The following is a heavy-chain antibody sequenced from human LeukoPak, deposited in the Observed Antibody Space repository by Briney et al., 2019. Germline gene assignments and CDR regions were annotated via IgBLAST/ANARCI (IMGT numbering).Heavy chain of an antibody. CDR1: GYTFTNYG. J-gene: IGHJ4*02. CDR2: ISAYSGNT. CDR3: ARAPDDYDFWSGPFDY. Sequence: ASVRVSCKASGYTFTNYGISWVRQAPGQGLEWMGWISAYSGNTNYAQNLQGRVTMTTDTSTSTAYMELRSLRSDDTAVYYCARAPDDYDFWSGPFDYWGRGTLVTVSS. D-gene: IGHD3-3*01. V-gene: IGHV1-18*01.